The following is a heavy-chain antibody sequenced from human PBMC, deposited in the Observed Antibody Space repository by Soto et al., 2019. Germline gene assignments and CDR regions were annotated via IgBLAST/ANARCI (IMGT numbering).Heavy chain of an antibody. D-gene: IGHD3-22*01. J-gene: IGHJ3*02. CDR2: IYYSGST. V-gene: IGHV4-31*03. CDR1: GGSISSGGYY. Sequence: SETLSLTCTVSGGSISSGGYYWSWIRQHPGKGLEWIGYIYYSGSTYYNPSLKSRVTISVDTSKNQFSLKLSSVTAADTAVYYCATVRNSYYYDSSGYYWYAFDIWGQGTMVTVSS. CDR3: ATVRNSYYYDSSGYYWYAFDI.